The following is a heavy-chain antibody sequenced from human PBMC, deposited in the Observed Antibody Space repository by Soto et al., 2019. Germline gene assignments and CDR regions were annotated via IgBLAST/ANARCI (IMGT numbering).Heavy chain of an antibody. CDR2: INPSGDGT. Sequence: GASVKVSCKTSGYSFISYYIHWVRQAPAQGLEWVGTINPSGDGTTYPRKLQGRVTMTRDMSTRTVYMGLSSLRSEDTAVYYCARADGYCSGGSCYSGSAEYFQHWGQGTLVTVSS. CDR3: ARADGYCSGGSCYSGSAEYFQH. D-gene: IGHD2-15*01. J-gene: IGHJ1*01. CDR1: GYSFISYY. V-gene: IGHV1-46*03.